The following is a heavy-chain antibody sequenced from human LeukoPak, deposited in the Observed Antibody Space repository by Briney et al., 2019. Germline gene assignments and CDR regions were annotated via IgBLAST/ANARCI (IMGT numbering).Heavy chain of an antibody. Sequence: PGRSLRLSCAASGFTFSSYGMHWVRQAPGKGLEGVAVIWYDGSNKYYADSVKGRFTISRDNSKNTLYLQMNSLRAEDTAVYYCARGVVVVAATPGYFDYWGQGTLVTVSS. D-gene: IGHD2-15*01. CDR2: IWYDGSNK. V-gene: IGHV3-33*01. CDR1: GFTFSSYG. CDR3: ARGVVVVAATPGYFDY. J-gene: IGHJ4*02.